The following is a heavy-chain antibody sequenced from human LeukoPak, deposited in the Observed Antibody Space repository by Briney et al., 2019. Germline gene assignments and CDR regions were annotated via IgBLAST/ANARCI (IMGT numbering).Heavy chain of an antibody. J-gene: IGHJ6*02. CDR3: ARDLSITMVRGVRRLYYYGMDV. CDR2: IYYSGST. CDR1: GGSISSSSYY. V-gene: IGHV4-39*07. Sequence: PSETLSLTCTVSGGSISSSSYYWGWIRQPPGKGLEWIGSIYYSGSTYYNPSLKSRVTMSVDTSKNQFSLKLSSVTAADTAVYYCARDLSITMVRGVRRLYYYGMDVWGQGTTVTVSS. D-gene: IGHD3-10*01.